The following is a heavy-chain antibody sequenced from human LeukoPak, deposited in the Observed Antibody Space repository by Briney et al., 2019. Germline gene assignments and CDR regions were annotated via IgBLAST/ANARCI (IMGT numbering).Heavy chain of an antibody. V-gene: IGHV4-39*07. CDR1: GGSISSGSYY. Sequence: SETLSLTCTVSGGSISSGSYYWGWIRQPPGKGLEWIGSIYYSGSTYYNPSLKSRVTISVDTSKNQFSLKLSSVTAADTAVYYCARALWDSSGYYTYYFDYWGQGTLVTVSS. D-gene: IGHD3-22*01. CDR3: ARALWDSSGYYTYYFDY. CDR2: IYYSGST. J-gene: IGHJ4*02.